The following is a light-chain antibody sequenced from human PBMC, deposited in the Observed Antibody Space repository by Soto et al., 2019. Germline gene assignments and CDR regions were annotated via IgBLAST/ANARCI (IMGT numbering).Light chain of an antibody. CDR3: SSYTSSSTLEVV. CDR2: EVR. J-gene: IGLJ2*01. Sequence: QSALTQPASVSGSPGQSITISCTGTSSDVGGYDYVSWYQQYPGKAPKLMIYEVRNRPSGVSNRFSGSKSGNTASLTISGLQAEDEADYYCSSYTSSSTLEVVFGGGTKLTVL. CDR1: SSDVGGYDY. V-gene: IGLV2-14*01.